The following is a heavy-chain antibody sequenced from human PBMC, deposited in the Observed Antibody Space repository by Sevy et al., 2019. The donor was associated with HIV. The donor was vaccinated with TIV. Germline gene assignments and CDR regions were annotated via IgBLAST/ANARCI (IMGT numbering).Heavy chain of an antibody. D-gene: IGHD6-19*01. CDR3: AKDLGECLVRYSFDS. CDR2: INPNSGAT. J-gene: IGHJ4*02. CDR1: GYIFTGYY. V-gene: IGHV1-2*02. Sequence: ASVKVSCKASGYIFTGYYMHWVRQAPGQGLEWMGWINPNSGATYFAQKFQGRATVTRDTSISTVYMELSSLRSDDTAVYFCAKDLGECLVRYSFDSWGQGTLVTVSS.